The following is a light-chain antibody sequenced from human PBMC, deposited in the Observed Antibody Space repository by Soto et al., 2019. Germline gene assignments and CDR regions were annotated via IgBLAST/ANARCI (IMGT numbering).Light chain of an antibody. CDR1: QTISSW. Sequence: DIQMTQSPSTLSGSVGDRVSLTFRASQTISSWLAWYQQKPGKAPKLLIYKASTLKSGVPSRFSGSGSGTEFTLTISSLQPDDFATYYCQHYNSYSEAFGQGTKVE. J-gene: IGKJ1*01. CDR2: KAS. V-gene: IGKV1-5*03. CDR3: QHYNSYSEA.